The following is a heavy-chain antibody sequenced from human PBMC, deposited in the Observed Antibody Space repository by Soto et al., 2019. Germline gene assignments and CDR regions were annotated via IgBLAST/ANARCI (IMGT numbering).Heavy chain of an antibody. CDR1: GGSISSGGYY. Sequence: PSETLSLTCTVSGGSISSGGYYWSWIRQHPGKGLEWIGYIYYSGSTYYNPSLKSRVTISVDTSKNQFSLKLSSVTAADTAVYYCARDTGGTTLGWFDPWGQGTLVTVSS. V-gene: IGHV4-31*03. J-gene: IGHJ5*02. CDR3: ARDTGGTTLGWFDP. D-gene: IGHD1-1*01. CDR2: IYYSGST.